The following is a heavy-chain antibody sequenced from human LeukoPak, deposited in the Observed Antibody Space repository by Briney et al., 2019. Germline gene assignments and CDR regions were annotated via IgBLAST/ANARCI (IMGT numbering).Heavy chain of an antibody. J-gene: IGHJ4*02. V-gene: IGHV3-7*01. CDR2: IKQDGGEK. Sequence: SGGSLRLSCAASGFTFSSYWMSWVRQAPGKGLEWVANIKQDGGEKYYVDSVKGRFTISRDNAKNSLYLQMNSPRAEDTAVYYRARVPNSRSFDYWGQGTLVTVSS. CDR3: ARVPNSRSFDY. CDR1: GFTFSSYW. D-gene: IGHD4-23*01.